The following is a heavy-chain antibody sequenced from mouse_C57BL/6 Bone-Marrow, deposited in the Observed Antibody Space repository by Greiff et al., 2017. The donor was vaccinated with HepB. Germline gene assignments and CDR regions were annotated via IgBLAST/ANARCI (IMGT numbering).Heavy chain of an antibody. J-gene: IGHJ2*01. CDR1: GYTFTSYW. D-gene: IGHD1-1*01. V-gene: IGHV1-74*01. Sequence: QVQLQQPGAELVKPGASVKVSCKASGYTFTSYWMHWVKQRPGQGLEWIGRIHPSDSDTNYNQKFKGKATLTVDKSSSTAYMQLSSLTSEDSAVYYCARRYFITTVVVPFDYWGQGTTLTVSS. CDR3: ARRYFITTVVVPFDY. CDR2: IHPSDSDT.